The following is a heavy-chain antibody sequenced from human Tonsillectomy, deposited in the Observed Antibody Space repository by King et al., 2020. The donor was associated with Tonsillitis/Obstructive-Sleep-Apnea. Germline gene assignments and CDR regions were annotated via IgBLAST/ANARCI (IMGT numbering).Heavy chain of an antibody. CDR3: TRQPPLGIDKDYYGMDV. CDR1: GFTFGDYA. D-gene: IGHD3-16*01. Sequence: VQLVESGGGLVQPGRSLRLSCTASGFTFGDYAMRWVRQAPGKGLEWVGFIRSKAYGGTTEYAASVKGRFTISRDDSKSIAYLQMNSLKTEETAVYYCTRQPPLGIDKDYYGMDVWGQGTTVTVSS. J-gene: IGHJ6*02. CDR2: IRSKAYGGTT. V-gene: IGHV3-49*04.